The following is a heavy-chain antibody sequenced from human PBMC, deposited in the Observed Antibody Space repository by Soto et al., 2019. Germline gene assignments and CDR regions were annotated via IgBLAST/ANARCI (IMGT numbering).Heavy chain of an antibody. CDR1: GGTFSTFA. J-gene: IGHJ4*01. CDR3: ARDQGVSSGHYLHYFDY. V-gene: IGHV1-69*10. CDR2: IIPVLGTA. D-gene: IGHD3-22*01. Sequence: SVKVSCKSSGGTFSTFAISWLRQAPGQGLEWMGGIIPVLGTANYAQKFQGRVTITADQSTSTVHMELGSLRSDDSAVYYCARDQGVSSGHYLHYFDYWGQGTLVTVSS.